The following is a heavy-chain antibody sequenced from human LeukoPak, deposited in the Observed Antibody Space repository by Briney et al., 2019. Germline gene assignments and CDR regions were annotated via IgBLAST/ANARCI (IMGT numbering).Heavy chain of an antibody. CDR1: GGTFNNSA. Sequence: ASVKVSCKTSGGTFNNSAISWVRQAPGQGLEWLGGIMPLFGTAGYAQKFQGRVTITKDESTRTVYLELISLTSDDTAVYYCARDVHGDYGSGWFDPWGRGTLVSVSS. CDR2: IMPLFGTA. D-gene: IGHD4-17*01. CDR3: ARDVHGDYGSGWFDP. V-gene: IGHV1-69*05. J-gene: IGHJ5*02.